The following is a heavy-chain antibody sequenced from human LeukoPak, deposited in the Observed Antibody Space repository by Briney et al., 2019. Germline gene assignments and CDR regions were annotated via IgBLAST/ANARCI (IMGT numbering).Heavy chain of an antibody. Sequence: KPSETLSLTCAIYGGSFSGYYWSWIRQPPGKGLEWIGEINHSGSTNYNPSLKSRVTISVDTSKNQFSLKLSSVTAADTAVYYCARGRSGYSSGWYVQWGQGTLVTVSS. CDR3: ARGRSGYSSGWYVQ. V-gene: IGHV4-34*01. D-gene: IGHD6-19*01. J-gene: IGHJ4*02. CDR2: INHSGST. CDR1: GGSFSGYY.